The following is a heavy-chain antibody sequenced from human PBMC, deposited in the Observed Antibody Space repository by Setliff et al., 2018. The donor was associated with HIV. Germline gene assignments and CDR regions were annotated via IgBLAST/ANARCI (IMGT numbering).Heavy chain of an antibody. CDR3: ARMTYCSTTSCYYFDY. V-gene: IGHV2-70*04. J-gene: IGHJ4*02. CDR2: IDWDDYK. D-gene: IGHD2-2*01. CDR1: GFSLSTRGVR. Sequence: SGPTLVNPTETLTLTCTFSGFSLSTRGVRVTWIRQPPGKALEWLARIDWDDYKFYSTSLKTRLTISKDTSKNQVVLTMTNMDPVDTATYYCARMTYCSTTSCYYFDYWGQGTLVTVSS.